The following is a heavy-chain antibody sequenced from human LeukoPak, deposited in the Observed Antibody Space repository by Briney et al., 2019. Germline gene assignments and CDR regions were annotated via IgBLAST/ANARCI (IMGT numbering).Heavy chain of an antibody. CDR3: ARDCSGGSCYGY. V-gene: IGHV1-8*01. Sequence: ASVKVSCKASGYTFTSYDINWVRQATGKGLEWMGWMNTNSGNTGYAQKFQGRVTMTRNTSISTAYMELSSLRSEDTAVYYCARDCSGGSCYGYWGQGSLVTVSS. CDR2: MNTNSGNT. J-gene: IGHJ4*02. D-gene: IGHD2-15*01. CDR1: GYTFTSYD.